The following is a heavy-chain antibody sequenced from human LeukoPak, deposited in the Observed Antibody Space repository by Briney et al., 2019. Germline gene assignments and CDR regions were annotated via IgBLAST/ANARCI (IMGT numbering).Heavy chain of an antibody. Sequence: GGSLRLSGAASGFTFSSYEMNWVRQAPGKGLEWGSYISSDGSTIYYADSVKGRFTISRDDAKNSLYLQMNSLRGEDAAVYYCARDRGYSGYGSFDYWGQGTLVTVSS. CDR2: ISSDGSTI. CDR3: ARDRGYSGYGSFDY. D-gene: IGHD5-12*01. J-gene: IGHJ4*02. CDR1: GFTFSSYE. V-gene: IGHV3-48*03.